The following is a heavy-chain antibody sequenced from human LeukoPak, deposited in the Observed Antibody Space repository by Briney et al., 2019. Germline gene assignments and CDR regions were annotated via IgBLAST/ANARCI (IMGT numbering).Heavy chain of an antibody. D-gene: IGHD1-26*01. J-gene: IGHJ4*02. CDR2: INGSGDKT. CDR3: AKDLREPYYFDY. CDR1: GFTFSSYA. Sequence: GGSLRLSCAASGFTFSSYAMSWVRQAPGKGLEWVSSINGSGDKTYYADSVKGRFTISRDNSKNTLYLQMNSLRAEDTAVYYCAKDLREPYYFDYWGQGTLVTVSS. V-gene: IGHV3-23*01.